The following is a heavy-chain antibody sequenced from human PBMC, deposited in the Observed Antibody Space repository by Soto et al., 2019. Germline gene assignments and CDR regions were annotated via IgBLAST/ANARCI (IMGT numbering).Heavy chain of an antibody. CDR1: GFTFSDYY. CDR2: ISSSSSYT. V-gene: IGHV3-11*06. J-gene: IGHJ4*02. Sequence: QVQLVESGGGLVKPGGSLRLSCAASGFTFSDYYMSWIRQAPGKGLEWVSYISSSSSYTNYADSVKGRFTISRDNAKNSLYLQMNSLRAEDTAVYYCARYRSRPYYFDYWGQGTLVTVSS. CDR3: ARYRSRPYYFDY. D-gene: IGHD6-13*01.